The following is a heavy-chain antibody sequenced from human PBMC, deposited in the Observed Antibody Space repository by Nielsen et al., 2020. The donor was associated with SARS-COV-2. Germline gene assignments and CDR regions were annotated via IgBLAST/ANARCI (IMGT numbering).Heavy chain of an antibody. Sequence: WVRQAPGQGLEWMGWISAYNGNTNYAQKFQGRVTITADESTSTAYMELSSLRSEDTAVYYCARDRVIVGATTGVDYYYGMDVWGQGTTVTVSS. CDR3: ARDRVIVGATTGVDYYYGMDV. V-gene: IGHV1-18*01. CDR2: ISAYNGNT. J-gene: IGHJ6*02. D-gene: IGHD1-26*01.